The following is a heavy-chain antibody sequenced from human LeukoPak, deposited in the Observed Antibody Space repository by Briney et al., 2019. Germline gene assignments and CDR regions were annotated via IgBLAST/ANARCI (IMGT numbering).Heavy chain of an antibody. CDR1: GFTFSDYC. J-gene: IGHJ4*02. CDR2: ISSSGSTI. CDR3: AREVPDCGGDCYNFDY. V-gene: IGHV3-11*01. Sequence: GGSLRLSCAASGFTFSDYCMSWIRQAPGKGLEWVSYISSSGSTIYYADSVKGRFTISRDIAKNSLYLQMNSLRAKDTAVYYCAREVPDCGGDCYNFDYWGQGTLVTVSS. D-gene: IGHD2-21*02.